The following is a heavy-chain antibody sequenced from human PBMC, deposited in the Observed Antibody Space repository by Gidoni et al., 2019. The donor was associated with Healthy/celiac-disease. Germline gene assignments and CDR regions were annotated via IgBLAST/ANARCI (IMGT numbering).Heavy chain of an antibody. CDR3: ARGTYYYDSSGYWFDP. V-gene: IGHV4-34*01. D-gene: IGHD3-22*01. CDR2: INQSGST. Sequence: QVQLQQWGAGLLKPSETLSLTCAVYGGSFSGYYWRWIRQPPGKGLEWIGEINQSGSTNYNQSLKRRVTISVDTSKNQFSLKLSSVTAADTAVYYCARGTYYYDSSGYWFDPWGQGTLVTVSS. CDR1: GGSFSGYY. J-gene: IGHJ5*02.